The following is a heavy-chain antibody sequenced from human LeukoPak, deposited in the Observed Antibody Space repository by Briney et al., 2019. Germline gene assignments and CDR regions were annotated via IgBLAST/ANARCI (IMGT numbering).Heavy chain of an antibody. D-gene: IGHD3-3*01. J-gene: IGHJ6*03. CDR1: GYTFTGYY. CDR3: ARAGIRFLEWLPRIHYMDV. Sequence: ASVKVSCKASGYTFTGYYMHWVRQAPGQGLEWMGWISAYNGNTNYAQKLQGRVTMTTDTSTSTAYMELRSLRSDDTAVYYCARAGIRFLEWLPRIHYMDVWGKGTTVTVSS. CDR2: ISAYNGNT. V-gene: IGHV1-18*04.